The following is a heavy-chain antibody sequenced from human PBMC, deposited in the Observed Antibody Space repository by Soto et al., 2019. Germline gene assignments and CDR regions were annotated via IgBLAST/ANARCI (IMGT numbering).Heavy chain of an antibody. CDR2: VSVSGGSTYST. CDR3: AKNYYFDS. V-gene: IGHV3-23*01. CDR1: GFIFSSYA. J-gene: IGHJ4*02. Sequence: EVQLLDSGEDLVQPGGSLRLSCAASGFIFSSYAMSWVRQAPGKGLEWVASVSVSGGSTYSTYYADSVRGRLTISRDDSRNTMYLQMSSLRAEDTAIYYCAKNYYFDSWGQGTLVTVSS.